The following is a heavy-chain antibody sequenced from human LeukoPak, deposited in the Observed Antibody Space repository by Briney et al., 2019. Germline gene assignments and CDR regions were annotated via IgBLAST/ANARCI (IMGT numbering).Heavy chain of an antibody. CDR1: GGSISSGSYY. D-gene: IGHD3-22*01. Sequence: SETLSLTCTVSGGSISSGSYYWSWIRQPAGKGLEWIGYIYYSGSTNYNPSLKSRVTISVDTSKNQFSLKLRSVTAADTAVYYCARVTGYMIEDYFDYWGQGTLVTVSS. J-gene: IGHJ4*02. V-gene: IGHV4-61*10. CDR3: ARVTGYMIEDYFDY. CDR2: IYYSGST.